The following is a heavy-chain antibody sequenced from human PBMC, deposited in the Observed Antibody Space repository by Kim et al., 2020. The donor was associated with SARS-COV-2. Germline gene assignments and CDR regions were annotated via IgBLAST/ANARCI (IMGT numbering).Heavy chain of an antibody. CDR2: SSSSTI. Sequence: SSSSTIDYADSVKGRFTNSRDNAKTSLYLQMNSLRAEDTAVYYCARLPAPWGQGTLVTVSS. V-gene: IGHV3-48*01. J-gene: IGHJ5*02. CDR3: ARLPAP.